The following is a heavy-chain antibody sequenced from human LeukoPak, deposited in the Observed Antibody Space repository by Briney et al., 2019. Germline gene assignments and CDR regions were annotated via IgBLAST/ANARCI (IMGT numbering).Heavy chain of an antibody. CDR2: IKQDGSNV. CDR3: VAGSGWLGET. Sequence: GGSLRLSCAASEFSVGSNYMTWVRQAPGKGLEWVANIKQDGSNVEYPDSVKGRFTISRDNAKSSLYLQMNTLRVEDTAVYYCVAGSGWLGETWGRGTLVTVSS. V-gene: IGHV3-7*01. J-gene: IGHJ5*02. D-gene: IGHD6-19*01. CDR1: EFSVGSNY.